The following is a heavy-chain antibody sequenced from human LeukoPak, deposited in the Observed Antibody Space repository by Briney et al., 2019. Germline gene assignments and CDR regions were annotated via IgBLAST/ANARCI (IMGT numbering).Heavy chain of an antibody. CDR2: IYYFGNA. J-gene: IGHJ3*02. CDR1: GGSITTRRYY. D-gene: IGHD5-24*01. CDR3: ARYLRLQLKYAFDI. V-gene: IGHV4-39*01. Sequence: PSETLSLTCSVSGGSITTRRYYWGWIRQSPGKSLEWIGSIYYFGNAYYRPSLTSRATISIDTSKKQISLRLTSVTAAGTAVYYCARYLRLQLKYAFDIWGQGTMVTVSS.